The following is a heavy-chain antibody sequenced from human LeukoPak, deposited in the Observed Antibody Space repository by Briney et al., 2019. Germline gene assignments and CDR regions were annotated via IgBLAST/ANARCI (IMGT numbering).Heavy chain of an antibody. J-gene: IGHJ4*02. CDR1: GDSVCSNSGA. CDR2: TYYRSKWYN. V-gene: IGHV6-1*01. CDR3: ARAPVGDRFLDY. D-gene: IGHD3-3*01. Sequence: SQTLSLTCAISGDSVCSNSGAWNWIRQSPSRGLEWLGRTYYRSKWYNDYAVSVKSRITINPDTSKNQLSLQLNSVPPEDTAVYYCARAPVGDRFLDYWGQGTLVTVSS.